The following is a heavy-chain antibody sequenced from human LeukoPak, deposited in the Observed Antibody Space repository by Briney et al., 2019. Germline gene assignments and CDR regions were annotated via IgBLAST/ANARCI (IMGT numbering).Heavy chain of an antibody. CDR2: ISGSGGST. CDR1: GFTTSSYA. V-gene: IGHV3-23*01. J-gene: IGHJ3*02. D-gene: IGHD3-22*01. Sequence: GGSLRLSCAASGFTTSSYAMTWVRQAPGKGLEWVPAISGSGGSTYYADSVKGRFTISRDNSKNTLYLQMNSLRAEDTAVYYCAKDTMIVVVKDAFDIWGQGTMVTVSS. CDR3: AKDTMIVVVKDAFDI.